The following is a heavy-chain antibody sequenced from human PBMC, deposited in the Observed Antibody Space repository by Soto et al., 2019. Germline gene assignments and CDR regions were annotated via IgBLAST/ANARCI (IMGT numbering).Heavy chain of an antibody. V-gene: IGHV4-59*08. D-gene: IGHD5-12*01. CDR1: GGSITSYY. J-gene: IGHJ4*02. CDR2: IYFSGSA. Sequence: QVQLQESGPGLVKPSETLSLTCTVSGGSITSYYWSWIRQPPGKGLESIGYIYFSGSANYNPSLKSRVTISVDTSKNQFSLKLSSVTAADTAVYYCARRYSGYGDYWGQGTLVTVSS. CDR3: ARRYSGYGDY.